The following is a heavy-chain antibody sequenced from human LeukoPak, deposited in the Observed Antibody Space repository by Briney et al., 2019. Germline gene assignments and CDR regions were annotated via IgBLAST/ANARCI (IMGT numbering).Heavy chain of an antibody. CDR3: ARYSGYAGHIDY. CDR1: GGSISSSSYY. CDR2: IYYSGST. Sequence: SETLSLTCTVSGGSISSSSYYWGWIRQPPGKGLEWIGSIYYSGSTYYNPSLKSRVTISVDTSKNQFSLKLSSVTAADTAVYYCARYSGYAGHIDYWGQGTLVTVSS. V-gene: IGHV4-39*07. J-gene: IGHJ4*02. D-gene: IGHD5-12*01.